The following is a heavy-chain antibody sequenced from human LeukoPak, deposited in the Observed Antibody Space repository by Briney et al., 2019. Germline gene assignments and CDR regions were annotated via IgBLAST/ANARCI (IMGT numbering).Heavy chain of an antibody. CDR2: ISVYNGNT. V-gene: IGHV1-18*04. J-gene: IGHJ4*02. CDR1: GYTFTSYA. D-gene: IGHD5-12*01. CDR3: ARVRGYSGYEDH. Sequence: ASVKVSYKASGYTFTSYAISWVRQAPGQGLEWMGWISVYNGNTIYAQKLQGRVTMTTDTSTSTAYMDLRSLRSDDTAVYYCARVRGYSGYEDHWGQGTLVTASS.